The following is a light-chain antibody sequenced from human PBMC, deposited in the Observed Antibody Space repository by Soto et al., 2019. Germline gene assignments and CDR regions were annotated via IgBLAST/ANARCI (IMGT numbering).Light chain of an antibody. Sequence: EIVLTQSPGTLSLSPGERATLSCRASQSVSSSYLAWYQQKPGQAPRLLIYGASSRATGIPDRFSGSGSGTDFTLTISRLEPEDFAVYYCQQSGSSSGWTFGQGTKV. CDR2: GAS. J-gene: IGKJ1*01. V-gene: IGKV3-20*01. CDR3: QQSGSSSGWT. CDR1: QSVSSSY.